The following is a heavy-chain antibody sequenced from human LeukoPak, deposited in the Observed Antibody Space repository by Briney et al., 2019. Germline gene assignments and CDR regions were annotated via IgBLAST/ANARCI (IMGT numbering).Heavy chain of an antibody. CDR2: SNSDGKIT. Sequence: GGSLRLSCAASGFTLGRYWMHWFRQAPGTGLVWVARSNSDGKITDYADSVRGRLTTSRDNTKNTVYLQMSSLRAEDTGVYYCARDHHDFWSGYPNYWGQGTLVIVYS. V-gene: IGHV3-74*01. J-gene: IGHJ4*02. CDR1: GFTLGRYW. CDR3: ARDHHDFWSGYPNY. D-gene: IGHD3-3*01.